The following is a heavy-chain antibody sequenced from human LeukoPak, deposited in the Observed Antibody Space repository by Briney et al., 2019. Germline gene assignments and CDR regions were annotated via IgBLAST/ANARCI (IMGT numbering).Heavy chain of an antibody. Sequence: GGSLRVSCAASGFTFSSYTMSWVRQAPGKGLEWVSSISSTSTYTYYADSVTGRFTFSRDNAKNSLYLQMNSLRAEDTAVYYCARVAGYCSSTSNCCFDYWGQGTLVTVSS. D-gene: IGHD2/OR15-2a*01. CDR3: ARVAGYCSSTSNCCFDY. V-gene: IGHV3-21*01. CDR1: GFTFSSYT. J-gene: IGHJ4*02. CDR2: ISSTSTYT.